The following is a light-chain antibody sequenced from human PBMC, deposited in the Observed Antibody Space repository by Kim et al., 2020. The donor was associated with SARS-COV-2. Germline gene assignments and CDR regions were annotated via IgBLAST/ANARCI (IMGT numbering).Light chain of an antibody. CDR3: CSYAGSYV. Sequence: SPVQSVTFSCTGTSSDVGGYSYVSWYQQHPGKAPKLMIYDVSKRPSGVPDRFSGSKSGNTASLTISGLQAEDEADYYCCSYAGSYVFGTGTKVTVL. CDR2: DVS. J-gene: IGLJ1*01. CDR1: SSDVGGYSY. V-gene: IGLV2-11*01.